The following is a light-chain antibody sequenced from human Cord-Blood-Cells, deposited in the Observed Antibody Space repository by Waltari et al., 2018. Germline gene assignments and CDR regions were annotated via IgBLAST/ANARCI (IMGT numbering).Light chain of an antibody. CDR2: DVS. CDR3: SSYTSSSTWV. V-gene: IGLV2-14*01. CDR1: SSDVGGYNY. Sequence: QSALTQPASVSGSPGQSITISCTGTSSDVGGYNYVSWYQQHPGKAPKLMIYDVSKRPARVSIPFSGSRPGGTASLTISGLQAEDEADYYCSSYTSSSTWVFGGGTKLTVL. J-gene: IGLJ3*02.